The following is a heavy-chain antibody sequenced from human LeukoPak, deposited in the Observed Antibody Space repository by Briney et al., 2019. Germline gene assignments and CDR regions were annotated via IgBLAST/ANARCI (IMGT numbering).Heavy chain of an antibody. V-gene: IGHV4-59*01. CDR3: ARSARPRRIVVVPAGWFDP. D-gene: IGHD2-2*01. Sequence: PSETLSLTCTVSGGSISSYYWSWIRQPPGKGLEWIGYIYYSGSTNYNPSLKSRVTISVDTSKNQFSLKLSSVTAADTAVYYCARSARPRRIVVVPAGWFDPWGQGTLVTVSS. CDR2: IYYSGST. J-gene: IGHJ5*02. CDR1: GGSISSYY.